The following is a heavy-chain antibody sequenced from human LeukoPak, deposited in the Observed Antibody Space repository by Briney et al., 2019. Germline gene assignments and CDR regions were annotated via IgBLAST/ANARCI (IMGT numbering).Heavy chain of an antibody. Sequence: GGYLRLSCAVSGLTFSNFKMNWVRQAPGKGLEWVSYISDSGRTTFYADSVKGRFTISRDNAKNSLYLQMSSLRVEDTAVYYCASWAGNTQSDSWSGPFDYWGQGTLVTVSS. CDR3: ASWAGNTQSDSWSGPFDY. CDR2: ISDSGRTT. CDR1: GLTFSNFK. D-gene: IGHD3-3*01. J-gene: IGHJ4*02. V-gene: IGHV3-48*03.